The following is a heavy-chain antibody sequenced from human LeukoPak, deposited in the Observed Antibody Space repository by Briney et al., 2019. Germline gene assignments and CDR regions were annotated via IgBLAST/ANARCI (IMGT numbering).Heavy chain of an antibody. J-gene: IGHJ4*02. Sequence: ASVKVSCKASGYTFTTYGISWVRQAPRHGLEWMGWISGYNGNTNYAQKFQGRVTMTRDTSISTAYMELSRLRSDDTAVYYCARVAYYDSSGLWDYWGQGTLVTVSS. V-gene: IGHV1-18*01. D-gene: IGHD3-22*01. CDR3: ARVAYYDSSGLWDY. CDR1: GYTFTTYG. CDR2: ISGYNGNT.